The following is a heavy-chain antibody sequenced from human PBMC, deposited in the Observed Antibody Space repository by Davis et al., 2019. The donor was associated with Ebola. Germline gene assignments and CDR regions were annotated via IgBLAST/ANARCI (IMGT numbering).Heavy chain of an antibody. J-gene: IGHJ6*02. D-gene: IGHD3-10*01. CDR2: IWYDGSNK. V-gene: IGHV3-33*01. CDR3: ARGARVIAYYYYGMDV. CDR1: GFTFSSYG. Sequence: GESLKISCAASGFTFSSYGMHWVRQAPGKGLEWVAVIWYDGSNKYYADSVKGRFTISRDNAKNSLYLQMNSLRAEDTAVYYCARGARVIAYYYYGMDVWGQGTTVTVSS.